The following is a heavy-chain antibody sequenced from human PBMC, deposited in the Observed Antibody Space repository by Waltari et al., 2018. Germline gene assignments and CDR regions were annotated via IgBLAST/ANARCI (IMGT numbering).Heavy chain of an antibody. J-gene: IGHJ6*03. CDR3: TRDAVGHMDV. V-gene: IGHV3-74*01. CDR1: GFTFSHYW. CDR2: IPTDGSSK. D-gene: IGHD2-15*01. Sequence: EVQLVESGGGLVQPGGSLRLSCSVSGFTFSHYWMNWVRQAPGKGLEWVAHIPTDGSSKNYADSVTGRFTISRDNTKDTLYLEMNSLTAEDTAVYYCTRDAVGHMDVWGKGTTVTVS.